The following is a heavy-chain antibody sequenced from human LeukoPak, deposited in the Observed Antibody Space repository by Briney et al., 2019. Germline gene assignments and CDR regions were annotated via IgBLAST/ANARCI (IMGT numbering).Heavy chain of an antibody. CDR3: ARGSGIMVYAPLGVWFDP. CDR1: GFTFSSYA. J-gene: IGHJ5*02. D-gene: IGHD2-8*01. CDR2: INHSGST. V-gene: IGHV4-34*01. Sequence: GSLRLSCAASGFTFSSYAMSWIGQPPGKGLEGIGEINHSGSTNYNPSLKSRVTISVDTSKNQFSLKLSSVTAADTAVYYCARGSGIMVYAPLGVWFDPWGQGTLVTVSP.